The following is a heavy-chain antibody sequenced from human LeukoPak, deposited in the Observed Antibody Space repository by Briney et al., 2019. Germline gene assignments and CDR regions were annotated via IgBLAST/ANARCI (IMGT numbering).Heavy chain of an antibody. Sequence: PGGSLRLSCAASGFTFRSYWMSWVRQAPGKGLEWVSAISGSGGSTYYADSVKGRFTISRDNSKNTLYLQMNSLRAEDTAVYYCAKSGTSYDFWSGYQDYYYYYYMDVWGKGTTVTVSS. J-gene: IGHJ6*03. CDR3: AKSGTSYDFWSGYQDYYYYYYMDV. D-gene: IGHD3-3*01. CDR2: ISGSGGST. CDR1: GFTFRSYW. V-gene: IGHV3-23*01.